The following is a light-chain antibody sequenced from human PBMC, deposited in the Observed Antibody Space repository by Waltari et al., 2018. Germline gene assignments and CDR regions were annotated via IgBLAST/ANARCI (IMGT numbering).Light chain of an antibody. J-gene: IGKJ1*01. CDR3: QMYVRGQAT. Sequence: DIVLTQSPATLSLSLGDRVTLSCRASQSVGRSLCWYQQKHGQAPRLLIYYASTSATGIPHRFSGGGSGTDCIPTISRLQPEDYAVYYCQMYVRGQATFGQGTKVEI. V-gene: IGKV3-20*01. CDR1: QSVGRS. CDR2: YAS.